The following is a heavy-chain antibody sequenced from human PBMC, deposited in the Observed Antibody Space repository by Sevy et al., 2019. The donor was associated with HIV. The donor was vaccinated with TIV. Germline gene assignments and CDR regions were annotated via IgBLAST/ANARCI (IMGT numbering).Heavy chain of an antibody. Sequence: GGSLRLSCAASGFTFSSYAMNWVRQAPGKGLEWVSGISGSGFSAYYADSMKGRFTISRDNSKNTLYLQMSSLRAEDTALYYCAKDSKVERGAFDVWGQRTMVTVSS. CDR2: ISGSGFSA. CDR3: AKDSKVERGAFDV. CDR1: GFTFSSYA. J-gene: IGHJ3*01. D-gene: IGHD1-1*01. V-gene: IGHV3-23*01.